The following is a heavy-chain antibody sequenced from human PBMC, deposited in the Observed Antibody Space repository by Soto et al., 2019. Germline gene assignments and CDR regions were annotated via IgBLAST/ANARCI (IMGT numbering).Heavy chain of an antibody. J-gene: IGHJ4*02. CDR3: ARQQAGDFSGIDY. CDR1: GDSITSGGYY. CDR2: IYGSRGSGST. D-gene: IGHD1-1*01. V-gene: IGHV4-31*03. Sequence: QVQLQESGPGLVKPSQTLSLTCTVTGDSITSGGYYWSWIRQHPGKGMEWLGYIYGSRGSGSTLYNPSHKSRITLSVDTSKTQFSLNLSSVTVANTAVYFCARQQAGDFSGIDYWGQGTLVTVSS.